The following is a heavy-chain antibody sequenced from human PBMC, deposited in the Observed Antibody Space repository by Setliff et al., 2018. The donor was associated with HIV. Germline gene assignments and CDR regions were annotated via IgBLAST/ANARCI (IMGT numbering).Heavy chain of an antibody. Sequence: GGSLRLSCAASGFTFSSYWMHWVRQVPGKGLMWVSRINGDGTTRRYADSVQGRFIISRDNAKNTLYLEMNSLRADDTAVYYCAKGDARGGYHYFAYWGQGTLVTVSS. CDR2: INGDGTTR. CDR1: GFTFSSYW. D-gene: IGHD2-15*01. J-gene: IGHJ4*02. V-gene: IGHV3-74*01. CDR3: AKGDARGGYHYFAY.